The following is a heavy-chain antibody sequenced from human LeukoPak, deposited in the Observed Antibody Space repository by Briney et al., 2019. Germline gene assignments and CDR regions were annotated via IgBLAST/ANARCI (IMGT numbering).Heavy chain of an antibody. J-gene: IGHJ3*02. D-gene: IGHD2-21*01. CDR3: ARDTDSWAFDI. CDR1: GFTFSSYG. V-gene: IGHV3-7*01. CDR2: IKQDGSEK. Sequence: GGSLRLSCAASGFTFSSYGMHWVRQAPGKGLEWVANIKQDGSEKYYVDSVKGRFTISRDNAKNSLYLQMNSLRAEDTAVYYCARDTDSWAFDIWGQGTMVTVSS.